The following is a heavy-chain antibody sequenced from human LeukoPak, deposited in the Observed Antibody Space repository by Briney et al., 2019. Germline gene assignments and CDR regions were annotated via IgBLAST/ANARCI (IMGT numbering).Heavy chain of an antibody. J-gene: IGHJ6*02. D-gene: IGHD3-9*01. CDR1: GFTFSSSV. CDR3: ARADRILRYFDWLASNGMDV. CDR2: ISDSGAKT. V-gene: IGHV3-23*01. Sequence: GGSLRLSCAASGFTFSSSVMSWVRQAPGKGLERVSGISDSGAKTFYADSVKGRFTISRDNAKNSLYLQMNSLRAEDTAVYYCARADRILRYFDWLASNGMDVWGQGTTVTVSS.